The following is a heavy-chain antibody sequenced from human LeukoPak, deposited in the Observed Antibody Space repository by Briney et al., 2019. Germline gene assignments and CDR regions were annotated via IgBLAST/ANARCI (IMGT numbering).Heavy chain of an antibody. CDR1: GFTFSTYV. CDR2: ISGSGDNT. J-gene: IGHJ4*02. Sequence: PGGSLRLSCATSGFTFSTYVMSWVRQAPGKGLEWVSGISGSGDNTYYADSVKGRFTISRDNSKNTLYLQMNSLRAEDTAVYYCAEGSGYGTDFDCWGQGTLVTVSS. CDR3: AEGSGYGTDFDC. D-gene: IGHD3-9*01. V-gene: IGHV3-23*01.